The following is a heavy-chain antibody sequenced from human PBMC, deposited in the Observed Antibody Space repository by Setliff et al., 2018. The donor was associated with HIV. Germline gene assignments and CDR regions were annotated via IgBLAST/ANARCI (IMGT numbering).Heavy chain of an antibody. CDR2: IGYNGDT. J-gene: IGHJ3*02. Sequence: PSETLSLTCTVSGGSISSDYWSWIRQPPGKGLEWIGYIGYNGDTSYNPSLNSLVTLSVDRSKNQFSLKLSSVSAADTAVYFCARWGASGGRPDWHAFDMWGQGTMVTVSS. D-gene: IGHD2-15*01. CDR1: GGSISSDY. CDR3: ARWGASGGRPDWHAFDM. V-gene: IGHV4-59*01.